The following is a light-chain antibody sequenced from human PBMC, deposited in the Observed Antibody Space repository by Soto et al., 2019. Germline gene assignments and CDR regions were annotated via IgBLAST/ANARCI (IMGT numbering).Light chain of an antibody. CDR2: DAS. V-gene: IGKV3-11*01. Sequence: EIVMTQSPATLSLSPGERDTLSCRASQSVGKYLVWYQQKPGQAPRLLIYDASNRATGIPARFSGSGSGTDFTLTISSLEPEDFAVYYCQQRGNRPPWTVGQGTKVDIK. CDR1: QSVGKY. CDR3: QQRGNRPPWT. J-gene: IGKJ1*01.